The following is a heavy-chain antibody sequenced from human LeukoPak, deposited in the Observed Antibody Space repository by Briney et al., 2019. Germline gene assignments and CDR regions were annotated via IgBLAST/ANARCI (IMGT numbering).Heavy chain of an antibody. CDR2: IFYTGFT. D-gene: IGHD2-2*01. Sequence: SETLSLTCTVSDGSISDSYWSWIRQSPGKGLEWIGYIFYTGFTHYNPSLESRVTISVDTSKNQFSLKLSSVTAADTAVYYCARAESVIVVVPAALRWFDPWGQGTLVTVSS. CDR3: ARAESVIVVVPAALRWFDP. CDR1: DGSISDSY. V-gene: IGHV4-59*12. J-gene: IGHJ5*02.